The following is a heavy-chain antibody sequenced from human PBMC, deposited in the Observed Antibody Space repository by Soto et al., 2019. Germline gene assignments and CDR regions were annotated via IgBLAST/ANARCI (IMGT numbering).Heavy chain of an antibody. D-gene: IGHD5-12*01. CDR2: IYSGGST. CDR3: ARARRDVDIVANRHYGMDV. CDR1: GFTVSSNY. V-gene: IGHV3-66*01. J-gene: IGHJ6*02. Sequence: PGGSLRLSCAASGFTVSSNYMSWVRQAPGKGLEWVSVIYSGGSTYYADSVKGRFTISRDNSKNTLYLQMNSLRAEDTAVYYCARARRDVDIVANRHYGMDVWGQGTTVTVSS.